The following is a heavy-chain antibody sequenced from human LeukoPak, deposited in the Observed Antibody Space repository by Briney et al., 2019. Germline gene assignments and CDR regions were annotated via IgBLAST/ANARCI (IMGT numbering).Heavy chain of an antibody. V-gene: IGHV4-31*03. J-gene: IGHJ3*02. CDR2: IYYSGST. CDR1: GGSISSGGYY. Sequence: SETLSLTCTVSGGSISSGGYYWSWIRQHPGKGLEWIGYIYYSGSTYYNPSLKSRVTISVDTSKNQFSLKLSSVTAADTAVYYCAREAAYYYDSSGYYYDAFDIWGQGTMVTVSS. CDR3: AREAAYYYDSSGYYYDAFDI. D-gene: IGHD3-22*01.